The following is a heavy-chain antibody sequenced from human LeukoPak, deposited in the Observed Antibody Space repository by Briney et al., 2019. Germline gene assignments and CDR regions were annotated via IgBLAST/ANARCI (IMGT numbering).Heavy chain of an antibody. Sequence: GASVKVSCKASGYIFTSYDIIWVRQATGQGPEWMGWMNPNSGNTGYAQKFQGRVTMTRNTSISTAYMELSSLRSEDTAVYYCARAPLVVVQTHNWFDPWGQGTLVTVSS. V-gene: IGHV1-8*01. CDR3: ARAPLVVVQTHNWFDP. D-gene: IGHD2-2*01. CDR1: GYIFTSYD. CDR2: MNPNSGNT. J-gene: IGHJ5*02.